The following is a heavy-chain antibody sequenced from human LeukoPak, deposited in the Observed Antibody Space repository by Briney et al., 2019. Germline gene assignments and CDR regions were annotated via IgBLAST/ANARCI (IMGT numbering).Heavy chain of an antibody. D-gene: IGHD3-16*01. J-gene: IGHJ4*02. CDR1: GFTFSSSA. CDR3: VRDQGGAVSY. V-gene: IGHV3-23*01. CDR2: ITGSGRGDST. Sequence: GGSLRLSCAASGFTFSSSAMSWVRQAPGKGLEWVSSITGSGRGDSTNYADSVKGRFTISRDNSKSTLYLQMNSLRAEDTAVYYCVRDQGGAVSYWGQGTLVTVS.